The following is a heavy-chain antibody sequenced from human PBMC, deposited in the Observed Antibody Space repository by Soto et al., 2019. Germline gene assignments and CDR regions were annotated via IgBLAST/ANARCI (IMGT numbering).Heavy chain of an antibody. V-gene: IGHV3-74*01. CDR3: AAGGSCYYAN. D-gene: IGHD3-22*01. CDR1: GFTFSTYW. CDR2: IKTDGTYA. Sequence: EVQLVESGGDLVQPGGSLRLSCAASGFTFSTYWMHWVRQAPGKGLLWVSRIKTDGTYATYADSVKGRFTISRDNAKNTLYLQRNSLRVEDAAVYYCAAGGSCYYANWGQGTLVTVSS. J-gene: IGHJ4*02.